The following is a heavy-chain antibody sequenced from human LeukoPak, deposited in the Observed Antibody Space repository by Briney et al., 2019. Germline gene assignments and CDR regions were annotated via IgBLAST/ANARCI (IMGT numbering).Heavy chain of an antibody. V-gene: IGHV4-39*07. Sequence: SETLSLTCTVSGGSISSSSYYWGWIRQPPGKGLEWIGSIYYSGSTYYNPSLKSRVTISVDKSKNQFSLKLSSVTAADTAVYYCARDRGIAVAASSDAFDIWGQGTMVTVSS. CDR3: ARDRGIAVAASSDAFDI. CDR1: GGSISSSSYY. D-gene: IGHD6-19*01. CDR2: IYYSGST. J-gene: IGHJ3*02.